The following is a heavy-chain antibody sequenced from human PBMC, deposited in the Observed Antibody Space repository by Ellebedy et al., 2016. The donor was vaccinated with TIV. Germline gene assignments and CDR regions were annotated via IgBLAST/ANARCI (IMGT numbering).Heavy chain of an antibody. V-gene: IGHV3-7*01. Sequence: GESLKISCAAWGFPFSNYWMRWVRQAPGKGLEWVAHIKTVGSETYYVDSVKGRFTISREDAKHALFLQMAGLRVDDVAVYYCVGFGVFNLWGQGAPVTVSS. D-gene: IGHD3-3*01. CDR1: GFPFSNYW. CDR2: IKTVGSET. CDR3: VGFGVFNL. J-gene: IGHJ5*02.